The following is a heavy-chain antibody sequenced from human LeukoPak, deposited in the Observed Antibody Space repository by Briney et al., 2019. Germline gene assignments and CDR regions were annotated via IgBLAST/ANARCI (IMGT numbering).Heavy chain of an antibody. J-gene: IGHJ4*02. Sequence: PSETLSLTCTVSGYSISSGYYWGWIRQPPGQGLEWIGSIYHSGSTYYNPSLKSRVTISVDTSKNQFSLKLSSVTAADTAVYYCARVQHYYDSSGYYLVYFDYWGQGTLVTVSS. CDR2: IYHSGST. D-gene: IGHD3-22*01. V-gene: IGHV4-38-2*02. CDR1: GYSISSGYY. CDR3: ARVQHYYDSSGYYLVYFDY.